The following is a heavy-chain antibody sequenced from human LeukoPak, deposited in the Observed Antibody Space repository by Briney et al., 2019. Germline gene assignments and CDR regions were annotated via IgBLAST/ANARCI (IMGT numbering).Heavy chain of an antibody. Sequence: PSETLSLTCAVYGGSFSGYYWSWIRQPPGKGLEWIGEINHSGSTNYNPSLKSRVTISVDTSKNQFSLKLGSVTAADTAVYYCARGQQYYDFWSGHNWFDPWGQGTLVTVSS. D-gene: IGHD3-3*01. V-gene: IGHV4-34*01. CDR2: INHSGST. CDR3: ARGQQYYDFWSGHNWFDP. J-gene: IGHJ5*02. CDR1: GGSFSGYY.